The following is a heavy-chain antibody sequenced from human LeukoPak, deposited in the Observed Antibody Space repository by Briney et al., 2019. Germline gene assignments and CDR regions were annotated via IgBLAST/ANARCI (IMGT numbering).Heavy chain of an antibody. CDR1: GFAFSTYA. J-gene: IGHJ4*02. CDR2: ISTSGRAT. Sequence: GGSPRLSCAASGFAFSTYAMTWVRQAPEKGLQWVSTISTSGRATYYADSVEGRFTISRDNSKNTLYLQMNSLGADDTAVYYCAKARGSSVYEQFDYWGQGTQVTVSP. D-gene: IGHD5/OR15-5a*01. CDR3: AKARGSSVYEQFDY. V-gene: IGHV3-23*01.